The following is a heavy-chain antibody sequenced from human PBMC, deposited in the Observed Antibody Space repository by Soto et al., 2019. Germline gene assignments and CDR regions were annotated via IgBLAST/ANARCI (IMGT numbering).Heavy chain of an antibody. CDR1: GFTFSSYA. Sequence: GGSLRLSCAASGFTFSSYAMSWVRQAPGKGLEWVSAISGSGGSTYYADSVKGRFTISRDNSKNTLYLQMNSLRAEDTAVYYCAKDPPRIVVVPAAPGDYWGQGTLVTVSS. CDR2: ISGSGGST. CDR3: AKDPPRIVVVPAAPGDY. J-gene: IGHJ4*02. V-gene: IGHV3-23*01. D-gene: IGHD2-2*01.